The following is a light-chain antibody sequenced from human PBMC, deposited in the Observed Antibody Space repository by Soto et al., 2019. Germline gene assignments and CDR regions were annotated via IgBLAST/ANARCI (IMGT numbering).Light chain of an antibody. Sequence: QSVLTQPPSASVTPGQRVTISCSGSSSNVGRNDVNWYQQLPGTAPKVLIYNNNLRPSGVPDRFSGSKSGTSASLAISGRQSEDEADYYCAAWDGSLNGVVFGGGTKLTVL. J-gene: IGLJ2*01. V-gene: IGLV1-44*01. CDR3: AAWDGSLNGVV. CDR2: NNN. CDR1: SSNVGRND.